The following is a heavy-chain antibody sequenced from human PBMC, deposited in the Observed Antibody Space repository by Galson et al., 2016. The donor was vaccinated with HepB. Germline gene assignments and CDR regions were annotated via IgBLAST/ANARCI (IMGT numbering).Heavy chain of an antibody. D-gene: IGHD2-15*01. CDR3: ARGNLIGYCSGCTCLNWFDP. Sequence: SVKVSCKASGGTFSSYAIGWVRQAPGQGLEWMGEIIPIFDTANYAQSFQGRVTITADKSTSTAYMELSSLRSEDTAVYYCARGNLIGYCSGCTCLNWFDPWGQGTLVTVSS. CDR1: GGTFSSYA. CDR2: IIPIFDTA. J-gene: IGHJ5*02. V-gene: IGHV1-69*06.